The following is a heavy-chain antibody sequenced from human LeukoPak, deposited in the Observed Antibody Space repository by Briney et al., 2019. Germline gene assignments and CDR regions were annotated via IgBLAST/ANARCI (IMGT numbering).Heavy chain of an antibody. CDR3: ASIITDYYDSSGSMYYFDY. V-gene: IGHV1-69*04. CDR1: GGTFSSYA. CDR2: IIPILGIA. Sequence: SVKVSCKASGGTFSSYAISWVRQAPGQGLEWMGRIIPILGIANYAQKFQGRVTITADKSASTAYMELSSLRSEDTAVYYCASIITDYYDSSGSMYYFDYWGQGTLVTVSS. D-gene: IGHD3-22*01. J-gene: IGHJ4*02.